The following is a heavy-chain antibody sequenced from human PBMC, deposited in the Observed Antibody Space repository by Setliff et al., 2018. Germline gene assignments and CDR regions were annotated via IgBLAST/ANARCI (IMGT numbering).Heavy chain of an antibody. J-gene: IGHJ2*01. V-gene: IGHV3-23*03. CDR1: GFTFSSYA. CDR2: IYSSGSSR. Sequence: LRLSCTASGFTFSSYAMSWVRQAPGKGLEWVSVIYSSGSSRYYADSVKGRFTISRDNSRDTLDLEMDSLRAEDTAVYYCAKSGGNSHWYFDVWGRGTLVTVSS. CDR3: AKSGGNSHWYFDV. D-gene: IGHD1-7*01.